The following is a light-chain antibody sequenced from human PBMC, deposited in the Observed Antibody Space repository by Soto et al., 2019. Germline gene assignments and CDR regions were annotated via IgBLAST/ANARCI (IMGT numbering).Light chain of an antibody. CDR3: QSYDATNQV. CDR2: EDN. Sequence: NFMLTQPHSVSESPGKTVIISCTRSSGSIASNYVQRYQQRPGSSPTTVIYEDNQRTSGVPDRFSGSIDSSSNSASLTISGLETEDEADYFCQSYDATNQVFGGGTKLTVL. J-gene: IGLJ3*02. CDR1: SGSIASNY. V-gene: IGLV6-57*01.